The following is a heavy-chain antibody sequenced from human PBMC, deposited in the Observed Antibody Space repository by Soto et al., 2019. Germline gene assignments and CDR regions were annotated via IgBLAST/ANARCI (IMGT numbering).Heavy chain of an antibody. Sequence: GGSLRLSCAASGFTFSSYAMSWVRQAPGKGLEWVSAISGSGGTTYYADSVKGRFTISRDNSKNTLYLQMNSLRAEDTAVYYCAKFSRIPYYGSSGYHSDQGTLVTGSS. CDR2: ISGSGGTT. D-gene: IGHD3-22*01. CDR1: GFTFSSYA. CDR3: AKFSRIPYYGSSGYH. J-gene: IGHJ1*01. V-gene: IGHV3-23*01.